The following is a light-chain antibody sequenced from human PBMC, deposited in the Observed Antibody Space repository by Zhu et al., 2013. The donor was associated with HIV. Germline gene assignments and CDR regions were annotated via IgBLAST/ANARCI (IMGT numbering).Light chain of an antibody. CDR1: QTVLYDSNNKNY. Sequence: DIVLSQSPDSLAVSLGERATIDCKSSQTVLYDSNNKNYLAWYQQKPGQPPKLLIYGASTRESGVPDRFSGSGSGTDFTLTISSLQTEDVAIYYCQQYHNTPPMYTFGQGTKLEIK. J-gene: IGKJ2*01. CDR3: QQYHNTPPMYT. CDR2: GAS. V-gene: IGKV4-1*01.